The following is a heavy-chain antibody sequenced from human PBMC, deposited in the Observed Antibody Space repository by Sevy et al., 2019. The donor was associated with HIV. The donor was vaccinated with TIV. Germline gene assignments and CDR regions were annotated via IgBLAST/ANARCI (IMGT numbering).Heavy chain of an antibody. V-gene: IGHV3-23*01. J-gene: IGHJ4*02. Sequence: GGSLRLSCAASGFTFSNYAMSWVRQAPGKGLEWVSGISDSAYNTYNADSVKGRFTISRDNSKNSLYLQMNSLRAEDTAVYYCTKDEAYTVATSYYFDYWGQGTLVTVSS. CDR1: GFTFSNYA. D-gene: IGHD5-12*01. CDR2: ISDSAYNT. CDR3: TKDEAYTVATSYYFDY.